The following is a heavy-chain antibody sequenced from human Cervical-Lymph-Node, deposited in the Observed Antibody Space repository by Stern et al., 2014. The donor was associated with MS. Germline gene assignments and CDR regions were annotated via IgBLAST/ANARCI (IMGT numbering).Heavy chain of an antibody. Sequence: VQLVQSGAEVKKPGASVKASCKASGYIFTSYGISWVRQAPGQGLEWMGWINDYSGDTSYAQKFQGRVTMTIDTSTSTAYLEVRSLRSDDTAVYFCARHETHYFYGMDFWGQGTTVTVSS. J-gene: IGHJ6*02. CDR2: INDYSGDT. V-gene: IGHV1-18*01. CDR3: ARHETHYFYGMDF. CDR1: GYIFTSYG.